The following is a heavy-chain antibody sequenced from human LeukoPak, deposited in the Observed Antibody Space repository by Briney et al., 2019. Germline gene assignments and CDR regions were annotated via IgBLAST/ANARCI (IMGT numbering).Heavy chain of an antibody. CDR2: ISGSGGST. Sequence: GGSLRLSCAASGFTFSSYAMSWVRQAPGKGLEWVSAISGSGGSTYYADSVKGRFTISRDNSKNTLYLQMNSLRAEDTAVYYCAKSRYPPAAYARPFDYWGQGTLVTVSS. J-gene: IGHJ4*02. CDR3: AKSRYPPAAYARPFDY. CDR1: GFTFSSYA. D-gene: IGHD6-13*01. V-gene: IGHV3-23*01.